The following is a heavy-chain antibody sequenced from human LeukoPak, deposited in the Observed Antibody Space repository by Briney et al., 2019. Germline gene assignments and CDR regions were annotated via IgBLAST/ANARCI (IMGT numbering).Heavy chain of an antibody. CDR3: ANESPFLDY. V-gene: IGHV3-23*01. CDR2: ISGSGGST. Sequence: GGSLRLSCAASGFTFSSYAMSWVRQAPGKGLDWVSVISGSGGSTHYADSVKGRFTISRDNSKNTLYLQTNSLRAEDTAVYYCANESPFLDYWGQGTLVTVSS. CDR1: GFTFSSYA. J-gene: IGHJ4*02.